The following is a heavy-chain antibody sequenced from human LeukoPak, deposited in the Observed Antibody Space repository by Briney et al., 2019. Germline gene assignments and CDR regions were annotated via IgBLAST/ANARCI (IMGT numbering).Heavy chain of an antibody. CDR2: ISYDGSNK. CDR3: ARAMIVVVITDDAFGI. V-gene: IGHV3-30*04. J-gene: IGHJ3*02. D-gene: IGHD3-22*01. Sequence: GSLRPSSAAPGFTFSSFATHWGRQAPGKGLGWGAVISYDGSNKYYADSVKGRFTISRDNSKNTLYLKMNSLRAEDTAVYYCARAMIVVVITDDAFGIWGQGTMVTVSS. CDR1: GFTFSSFA.